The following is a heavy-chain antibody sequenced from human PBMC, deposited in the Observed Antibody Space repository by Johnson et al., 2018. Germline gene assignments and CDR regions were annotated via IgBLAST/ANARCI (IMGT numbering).Heavy chain of an antibody. J-gene: IGHJ1*01. CDR3: ARGSVAGDFQH. D-gene: IGHD6-19*01. CDR2: MNPNSGDT. Sequence: VRLVESGAEVKKPGASVKVSCKASGYTFTSYDIKWVRQATGQGLEWMGWMNPNSGDTGYAQKFQGRDIMTRNTPISTAYMELSSLRSEDTAVYYWARGSVAGDFQHWGQGTLVTVSS. V-gene: IGHV1-8*01. CDR1: GYTFTSYD.